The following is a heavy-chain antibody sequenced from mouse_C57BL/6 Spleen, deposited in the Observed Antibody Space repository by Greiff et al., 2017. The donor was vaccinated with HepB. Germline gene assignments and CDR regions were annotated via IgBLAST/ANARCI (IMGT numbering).Heavy chain of an antibody. D-gene: IGHD3-3*01. J-gene: IGHJ2*01. CDR3: ARGGTGYFDY. CDR2: IDPSDSYT. V-gene: IGHV1-69*01. Sequence: QQSCKASGYTFTSYWMHWVKQRPGQGLEWIGEIDPSDSYTNYNQKFKGKSTLTVDKSSSTAYMQLSSLTSEDSAVYYCARGGTGYFDYWGQGTTLTVSS. CDR1: GYTFTSYW.